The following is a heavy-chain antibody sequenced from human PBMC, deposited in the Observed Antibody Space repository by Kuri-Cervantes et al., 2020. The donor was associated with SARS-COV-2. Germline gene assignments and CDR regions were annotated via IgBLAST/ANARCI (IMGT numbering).Heavy chain of an antibody. Sequence: SETLSLTCAVYGGSFSGYYWSWIRQPPGKGLEWIGEINHSGSTNYNPSLKSRVTMSVDTSKNQFSLKLSSVTAADTAVYYCARQEGVQLERLNWYFDLWGRGTLVTVSS. D-gene: IGHD1-1*01. CDR3: ARQEGVQLERLNWYFDL. CDR1: GGSFSGYY. V-gene: IGHV4-34*01. CDR2: INHSGST. J-gene: IGHJ2*01.